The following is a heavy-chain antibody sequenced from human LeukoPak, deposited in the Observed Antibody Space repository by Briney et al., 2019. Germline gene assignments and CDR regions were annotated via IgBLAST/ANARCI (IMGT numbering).Heavy chain of an antibody. V-gene: IGHV4-34*01. Sequence: SETLSLTCAVYGGSFSGYYWSWIRQPPGKGLEWIGEINHSGSTNYNPSLKSRVTISVDTSKNQFSLKLSSVTAADTAVYYCASVYDSSGYYLTLDYWGQGTLVTVSS. J-gene: IGHJ4*02. D-gene: IGHD3-22*01. CDR1: GGSFSGYY. CDR3: ASVYDSSGYYLTLDY. CDR2: INHSGST.